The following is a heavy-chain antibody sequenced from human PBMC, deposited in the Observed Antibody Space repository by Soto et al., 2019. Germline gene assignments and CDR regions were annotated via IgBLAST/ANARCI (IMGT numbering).Heavy chain of an antibody. D-gene: IGHD6-6*01. J-gene: IGHJ4*02. V-gene: IGHV1-69*13. Sequence: GASVKVSCKASGGTFSSYAISWVRQAPGQGLEWMGGIIPIFGTANYAQKFQGRVTITADESTSTAYMELSSLRSEDTAVYYCASISSSDYVSFDYWGQGTLVTVSS. CDR1: GGTFSSYA. CDR3: ASISSSDYVSFDY. CDR2: IIPIFGTA.